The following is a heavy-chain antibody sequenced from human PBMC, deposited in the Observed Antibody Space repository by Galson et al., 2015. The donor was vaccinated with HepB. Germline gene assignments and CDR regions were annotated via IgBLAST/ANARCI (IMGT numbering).Heavy chain of an antibody. CDR3: ARHLSLRGLLNHFDY. CDR1: GGSISSSSYY. V-gene: IGHV4-39*01. J-gene: IGHJ4*02. CDR2: IYYSGST. D-gene: IGHD3-3*01. Sequence: SETLSLTCTVSGGSISSSSYYWGWIRQPPGKGLEWIGSIYYSGSTYYNPSLKSRVTISVDTSKNQFSLNLSSVTAADTAVYYCARHLSLRGLLNHFDYWGQGTLVTVSS.